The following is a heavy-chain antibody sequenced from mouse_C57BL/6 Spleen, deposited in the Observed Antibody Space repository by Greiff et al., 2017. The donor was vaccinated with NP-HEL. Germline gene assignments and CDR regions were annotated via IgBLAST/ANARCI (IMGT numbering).Heavy chain of an antibody. V-gene: IGHV1-80*01. J-gene: IGHJ2*01. Sequence: VQLQQSGAALVKPGASVTISCKASVYAFSSYWMNWVKQRPGKGLAWIGQIYPGDGDTNYNGKFKDKATLTADRSSSTAYMQLSSLTSEDSAVYFCARGDYWGQGTTLTVSS. CDR3: ARGDY. CDR2: IYPGDGDT. CDR1: VYAFSSYW.